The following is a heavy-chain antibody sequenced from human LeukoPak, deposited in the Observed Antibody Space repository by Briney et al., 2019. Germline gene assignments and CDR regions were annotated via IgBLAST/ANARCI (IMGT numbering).Heavy chain of an antibody. Sequence: GSSVKVSCKASGGTFSSYAISWVRQAPGQGLEWMGGIIPIFGTANYAQKFQGRVTITTDESTSTAYMELSSLRSEDTAVYYCARDAGDGSCLDYWGQGTLATVSS. V-gene: IGHV1-69*05. CDR2: IIPIFGTA. J-gene: IGHJ4*02. CDR3: ARDAGDGSCLDY. D-gene: IGHD1-26*01. CDR1: GGTFSSYA.